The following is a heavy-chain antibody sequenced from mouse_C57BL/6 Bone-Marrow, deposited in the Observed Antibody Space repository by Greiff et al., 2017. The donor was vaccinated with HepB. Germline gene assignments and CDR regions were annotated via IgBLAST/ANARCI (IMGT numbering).Heavy chain of an antibody. CDR1: GYAFTNYL. J-gene: IGHJ2*01. D-gene: IGHD1-1*01. CDR3: ARKDYYGRFDY. V-gene: IGHV1-54*01. Sequence: QVQLKESGAELVRPGTSVKVSCKASGYAFTNYLIEWVKQRPGQGLEWIGVINPGSGGTNYNEKFKGKATLTADKSSSTAYMQLSSLTSEDSAVYFCARKDYYGRFDYWGQGTTLTVSS. CDR2: INPGSGGT.